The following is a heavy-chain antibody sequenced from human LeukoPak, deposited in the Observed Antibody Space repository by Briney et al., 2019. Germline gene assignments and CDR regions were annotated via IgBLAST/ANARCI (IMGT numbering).Heavy chain of an antibody. J-gene: IGHJ4*02. CDR3: ARAIASYGDSAF. CDR2: ITSSSSAT. D-gene: IGHD5-18*01. CDR1: GFKFGSFS. Sequence: GGSLRLSCAASGFKFGSFSMGWVRQAPGRGLEWLSYITSSSSATYYADSLMGRFTISRDNAKNSLYLQINSLRVDDTAVYYCARAIASYGDSAFWGQGTLVTVSS. V-gene: IGHV3-48*04.